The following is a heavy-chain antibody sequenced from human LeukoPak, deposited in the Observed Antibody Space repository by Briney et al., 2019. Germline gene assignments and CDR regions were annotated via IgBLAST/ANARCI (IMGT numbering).Heavy chain of an antibody. J-gene: IGHJ4*02. Sequence: PGGSLRLSCAGSAFTFSSYEMNWVRLAPGKGLEWVSYISSSGSTRYYADSVKGRFTISRDNAKNSLYLQMNSLRAEDTAVYYCARDTYYYDSSVFDYWGQGTLVTVSS. CDR3: ARDTYYYDSSVFDY. CDR2: ISSSGSTR. D-gene: IGHD3-22*01. V-gene: IGHV3-48*03. CDR1: AFTFSSYE.